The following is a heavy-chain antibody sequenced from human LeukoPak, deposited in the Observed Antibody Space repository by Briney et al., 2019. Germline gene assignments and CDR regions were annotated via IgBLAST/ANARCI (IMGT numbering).Heavy chain of an antibody. CDR2: IHHSGST. CDR1: GGSISSNDW. CDR3: ARVVTIFGSAFDI. D-gene: IGHD3-3*01. Sequence: SETLSLTCALSGGSISSNDWWSWVRQPPGKGLEWIGEIHHSGSTNYNPSLKSRVTISVDTSKNQFSLKLSSVTAADTAVYYCARVVTIFGSAFDIWGQGTMVTVSS. V-gene: IGHV4-4*02. J-gene: IGHJ3*02.